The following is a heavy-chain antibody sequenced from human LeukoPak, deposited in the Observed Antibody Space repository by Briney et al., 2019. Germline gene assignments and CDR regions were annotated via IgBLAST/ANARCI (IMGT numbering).Heavy chain of an antibody. CDR1: GFTFSTNW. V-gene: IGHV3-74*03. D-gene: IGHD1-26*01. J-gene: IGHJ4*02. Sequence: GRSLRLSCAAPGFTFSTNWMYWVRHAPGKGLVWVSRITADGSNTTYADSVKGRYTISRDNEKHTLHLQMNRLRAEDTPVYSCGRVGGYYFDYWGQRTLGTVSS. CDR3: GRVGGYYFDY. CDR2: ITADGSNT.